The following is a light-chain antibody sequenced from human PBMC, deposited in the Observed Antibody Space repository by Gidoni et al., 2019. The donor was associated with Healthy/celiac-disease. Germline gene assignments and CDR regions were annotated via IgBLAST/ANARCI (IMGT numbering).Light chain of an antibody. CDR1: QLISSY. CDR2: AAS. Sequence: DIQLTQSPSSLSASVGDRVTITCRASQLISSYFNWYQQKPGKAPKILIYAASSLQSGVPARFRGSGSGTDFTLTIISLQPEDFATYYCQQSYSTPPITFGQGTRLEIK. J-gene: IGKJ5*01. CDR3: QQSYSTPPIT. V-gene: IGKV1-39*01.